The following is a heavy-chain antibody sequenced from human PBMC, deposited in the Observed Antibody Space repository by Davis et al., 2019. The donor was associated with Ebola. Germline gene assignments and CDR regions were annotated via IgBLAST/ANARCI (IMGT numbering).Heavy chain of an antibody. CDR1: GGSISSYY. V-gene: IGHV4-59*08. D-gene: IGHD2-2*01. Sequence: MPSETLSLTCTVSGGSISSYYWSWIRQPPGKGLEWIGYIYYSGSTNYNPSLKSRVTISVDTSKNQFSLKLSSVTAADTAVYHCARRAGFQHYYGMDVWGKGTTVTVSS. J-gene: IGHJ6*04. CDR3: ARRAGFQHYYGMDV. CDR2: IYYSGST.